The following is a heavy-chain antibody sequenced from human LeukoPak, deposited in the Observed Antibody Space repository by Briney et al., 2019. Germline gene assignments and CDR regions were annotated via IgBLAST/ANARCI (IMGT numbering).Heavy chain of an antibody. V-gene: IGHV4-39*01. Sequence: SETLSLTCTVSGGSIGGSIYYWGWIRQPPGKGLEWIGSIFYSGSTYYNPSLKSRVTISVDTSKNQFSLKLSSVTAADTAVYYCATTRLLGGYYFDYWGQGTLVTVSS. CDR2: IFYSGST. CDR1: GGSIGGSIYY. CDR3: ATTRLLGGYYFDY. J-gene: IGHJ4*02. D-gene: IGHD3-16*01.